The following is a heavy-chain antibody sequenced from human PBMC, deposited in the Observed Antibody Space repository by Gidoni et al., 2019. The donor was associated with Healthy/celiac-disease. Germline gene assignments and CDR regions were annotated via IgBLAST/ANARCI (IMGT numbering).Heavy chain of an antibody. V-gene: IGHV1-69*01. Sequence: QVQLVQSGAEVKKAGSSVKVSCKASGRTFSSYAISWVRQAPGQGLEWMGGIIPIFGTANYAQKFQGRVTITADESTSTAYMELSSLRSEDTAVYYCARTNSSSSWYYFDYWGQGTLVTVSS. CDR2: IIPIFGTA. CDR3: ARTNSSSSWYYFDY. CDR1: GRTFSSYA. D-gene: IGHD6-13*01. J-gene: IGHJ4*02.